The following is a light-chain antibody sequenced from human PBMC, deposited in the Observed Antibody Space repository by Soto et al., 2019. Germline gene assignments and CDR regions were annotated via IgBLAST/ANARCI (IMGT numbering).Light chain of an antibody. V-gene: IGKV3-15*01. Sequence: EFVLPQSTGTLSLSPGERATLSCRASQTVSRNLAWYQQSPGQAPRLLIYDISNRATGVPARFSGSGSETEFTLTCWCLQSEDFAVGICLQYNVWPSFGQGTRLEIK. J-gene: IGKJ5*01. CDR2: DIS. CDR3: LQYNVWPS. CDR1: QTVSRN.